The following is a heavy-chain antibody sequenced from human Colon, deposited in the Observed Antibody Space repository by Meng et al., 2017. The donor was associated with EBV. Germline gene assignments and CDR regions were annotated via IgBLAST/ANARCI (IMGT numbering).Heavy chain of an antibody. D-gene: IGHD2-15*01. V-gene: IGHV4-4*02. CDR1: GDSRSSANW. CDR3: ARTAICIGGSCTTWDY. J-gene: IGHJ4*02. Sequence: QVQLQESGPGLVKPSETLSLTCAVSGDSRSSANWWSWVRQPPGKGLEWIGEIHHNGNTNYNPSLKSRVTISVDKSKNQFVLKVTSVTAADTAVYYCARTAICIGGSCTTWDYWGQGALVTVSS. CDR2: IHHNGNT.